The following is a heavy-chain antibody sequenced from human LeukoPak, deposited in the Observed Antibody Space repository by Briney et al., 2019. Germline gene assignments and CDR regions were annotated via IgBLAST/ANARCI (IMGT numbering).Heavy chain of an antibody. J-gene: IGHJ4*02. CDR2: ISYDGSNK. CDR1: GFTFSSYA. D-gene: IGHD2-2*01. V-gene: IGHV3-30-3*01. CDR3: AKDRLLRFPGYCSSTSCLTDY. Sequence: SGGSLRLSCAASGFTFSSYAMHWVRQAPGKGLEWVAVISYDGSNKYYADSVKGRFTISRDNSKNTLYLQMNSLRAEDTAVYYCAKDRLLRFPGYCSSTSCLTDYWGQGTLVTVSS.